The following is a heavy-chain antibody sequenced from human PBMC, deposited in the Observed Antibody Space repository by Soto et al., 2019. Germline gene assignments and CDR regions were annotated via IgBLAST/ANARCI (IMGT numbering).Heavy chain of an antibody. V-gene: IGHV3-21*01. J-gene: IGHJ5*02. Sequence: GSLRLSCAASGFTFRSYSMNWVRQAPGKGLEWVSYISSSSNYIYCAGSVKGRFTISRDNAKNSLYLQMNSLRDEDTAVYYCAKDLDSSWHQPASNWFDPWGQGTLVTVSS. CDR2: ISSSSNYI. CDR1: GFTFRSYS. CDR3: AKDLDSSWHQPASNWFDP. D-gene: IGHD6-13*01.